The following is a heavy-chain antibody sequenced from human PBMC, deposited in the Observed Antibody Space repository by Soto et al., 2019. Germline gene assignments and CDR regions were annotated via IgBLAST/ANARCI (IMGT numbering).Heavy chain of an antibody. D-gene: IGHD3-10*01. CDR2: INAGNGNT. J-gene: IGHJ3*02. CDR1: GYTFTSYA. V-gene: IGHV1-3*01. CDR3: ARDGPMDRAFDI. Sequence: ASVKVSCKASGYTFTSYAIHWVRQAPGQRLEWMGWINAGNGNTKYSQKFQGRVTMTRDTSANTAYMELSSLRSEDTAVYYCARDGPMDRAFDIWGQGTMVTVSS.